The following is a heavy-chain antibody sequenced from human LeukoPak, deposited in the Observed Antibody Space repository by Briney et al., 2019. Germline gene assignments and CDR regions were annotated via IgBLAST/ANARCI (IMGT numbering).Heavy chain of an antibody. CDR3: ARVVAVAGRAFDI. CDR1: GFTFSSYS. Sequence: PGGSLRLSCAASGFTFSSYSMNWVRQAPGKGLEWVSSISSSSSYINYADSVKGRFTISRDNAKNSLYLQMNSLRAEDTDVYYCARVVAVAGRAFDIWGQGTMVTVSS. D-gene: IGHD6-19*01. J-gene: IGHJ3*02. V-gene: IGHV3-21*04. CDR2: ISSSSSYI.